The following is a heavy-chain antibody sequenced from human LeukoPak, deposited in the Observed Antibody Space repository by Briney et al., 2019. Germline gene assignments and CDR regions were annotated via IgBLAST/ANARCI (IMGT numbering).Heavy chain of an antibody. J-gene: IGHJ6*02. CDR2: IHSGGNT. Sequence: GGSLRLSCTASGFAVSSNYINWVRQAPGKELEWVSVIHSGGNTYYAHSVKDRFTISRDNSKNTVYLQMNSLRAEDTALCYCARERDGYCGGDCYYYYGMDVWGQGTTVTVSS. CDR1: GFAVSSNY. V-gene: IGHV3-66*01. D-gene: IGHD2-21*02. CDR3: ARERDGYCGGDCYYYYGMDV.